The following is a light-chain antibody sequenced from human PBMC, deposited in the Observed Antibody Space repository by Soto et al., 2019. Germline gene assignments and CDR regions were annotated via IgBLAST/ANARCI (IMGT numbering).Light chain of an antibody. CDR1: QDISSH. CDR3: QQYNNWPQT. J-gene: IGKJ1*01. CDR2: DAS. Sequence: DIVMTQSPASVSASIGDRVIITCRASQDISSHVAWYQQRPGQAPKLLIYDASTWATAVPARFSGSGSETEFTLTISSLQSEDFAEYHCQQYNNWPQTFGQGTKVDIK. V-gene: IGKV3-15*01.